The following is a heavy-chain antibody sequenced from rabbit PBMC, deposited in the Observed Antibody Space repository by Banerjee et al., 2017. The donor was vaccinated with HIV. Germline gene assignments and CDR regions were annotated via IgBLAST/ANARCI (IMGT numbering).Heavy chain of an antibody. D-gene: IGHD6-1*01. J-gene: IGHJ6*01. CDR3: ARDQRDYTDGYTNYGYGMDL. CDR2: IDAGGSGSP. CDR1: GFSFSGGYW. Sequence: QEQLVESGGGLVTLGGSLTLTCTASGFSFSGGYWIYWVRQAPGKGLEWIACIDAGGSGSPAYANWAKGRFTISKTSSTTVTLQMTSLTAADTATYFCARDQRDYTDGYTNYGYGMDLWGPGTLVTVS. V-gene: IGHV1S45*01.